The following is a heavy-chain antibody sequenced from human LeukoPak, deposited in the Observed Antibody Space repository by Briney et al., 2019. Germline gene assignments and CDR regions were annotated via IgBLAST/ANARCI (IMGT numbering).Heavy chain of an antibody. J-gene: IGHJ4*02. Sequence: GGSLRLSCAASGFTFSSYEMNWVRQAPGKGLEWVSYISSSGSTIYYADSVKGRFTISRDNAKNSLYLQMNSLRAEDTAVYYCARESAYGGAFDYWGQGALVTVSS. CDR3: ARESAYGGAFDY. CDR2: ISSSGSTI. CDR1: GFTFSSYE. V-gene: IGHV3-48*03. D-gene: IGHD2-21*01.